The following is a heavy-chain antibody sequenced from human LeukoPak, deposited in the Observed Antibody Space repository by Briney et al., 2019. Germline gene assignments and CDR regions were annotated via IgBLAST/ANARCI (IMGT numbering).Heavy chain of an antibody. J-gene: IGHJ6*03. CDR1: GGSISSYY. V-gene: IGHV4-59*12. Sequence: SETLSLTCTVSGGSISSYYWSWIRQPPGKGLEWIGYIYYSGSTNYNPSLKSRVTISVDTSKNQFSLKLSSVTAADTAVYYCARARYSSSWYAYYYMDVWGKGTTVTVSS. D-gene: IGHD6-13*01. CDR3: ARARYSSSWYAYYYMDV. CDR2: IYYSGST.